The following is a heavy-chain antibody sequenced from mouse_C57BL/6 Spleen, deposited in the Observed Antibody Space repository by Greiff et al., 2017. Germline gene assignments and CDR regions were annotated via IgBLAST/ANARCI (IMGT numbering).Heavy chain of an antibody. CDR2: IDPSDSET. D-gene: IGHD2-4*01. V-gene: IGHV1-52*01. Sequence: QVQLQQPGAELVRPGSSVKLSCKASGYTFTSYWMHWVKQRPIQGLEWIGNIDPSDSETHYNQKFKDKATLTVDKSSSTAYMQLSSLTSEDSAVYYCARSYDYDDGIFDYWGQGTTLTVSS. J-gene: IGHJ2*01. CDR3: ARSYDYDDGIFDY. CDR1: GYTFTSYW.